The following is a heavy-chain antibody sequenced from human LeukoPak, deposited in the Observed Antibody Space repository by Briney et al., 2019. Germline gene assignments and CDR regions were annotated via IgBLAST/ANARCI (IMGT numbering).Heavy chain of an antibody. D-gene: IGHD3-16*01. Sequence: LRLSCAASGFTFSDYYMSWIRQAPGKGLEWIGEIDHSGSTNYSPSLKSRVTISVDTSKNQFSLKLSSVTAADTAVYYCARHPHYARPSDYWGQGTLVTVSS. CDR2: IDHSGST. V-gene: IGHV4-34*01. J-gene: IGHJ4*02. CDR3: ARHPHYARPSDY. CDR1: GFTFSDYY.